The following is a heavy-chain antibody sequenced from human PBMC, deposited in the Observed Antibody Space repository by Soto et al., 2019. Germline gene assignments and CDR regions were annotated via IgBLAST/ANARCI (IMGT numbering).Heavy chain of an antibody. CDR2: INPSGGST. CDR3: AREIEGAVAGRQYYYYYYMDV. D-gene: IGHD6-19*01. V-gene: IGHV1-46*03. J-gene: IGHJ6*03. Sequence: GASVKVSCKASGYTFTSYYMHWVRQAPGQGLEWMGIINPSGGSTSYAQEFQGRVTMTRDTSTSTVYMELSSLRSEDTAVYYCAREIEGAVAGRQYYYYYYMDVWGKGTTVTVSS. CDR1: GYTFTSYY.